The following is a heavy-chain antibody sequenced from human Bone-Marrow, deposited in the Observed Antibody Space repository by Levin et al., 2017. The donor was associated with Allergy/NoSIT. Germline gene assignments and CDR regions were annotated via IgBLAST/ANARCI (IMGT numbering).Heavy chain of an antibody. Sequence: GGSLRLSCAASGFSVSTNYMSWVRQAPGKGLEWVSILYRGGNSYYVDSVKGRFTISRDNSKNTLYLQMDSLRVEDTALYYCARDTGGYDAFDLWGQGTMVTVSS. CDR2: LYRGGNS. CDR3: ARDTGGYDAFDL. V-gene: IGHV3-53*01. D-gene: IGHD3-16*01. J-gene: IGHJ3*01. CDR1: GFSVSTNY.